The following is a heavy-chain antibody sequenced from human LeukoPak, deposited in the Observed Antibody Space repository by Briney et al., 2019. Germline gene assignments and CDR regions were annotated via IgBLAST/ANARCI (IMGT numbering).Heavy chain of an antibody. CDR3: ARDKGGKQPIY. Sequence: ASVKVSCKASGYTFTSYAMHWVRQAPGQRLEWMGWINAGNGNTKYSQKFQGRVTITRDTSASTAYMEQSSLRSEDTAVYYCARDKGGKQPIYWGQGTLVTVSS. CDR1: GYTFTSYA. V-gene: IGHV1-3*01. CDR2: INAGNGNT. J-gene: IGHJ4*02. D-gene: IGHD3-16*01.